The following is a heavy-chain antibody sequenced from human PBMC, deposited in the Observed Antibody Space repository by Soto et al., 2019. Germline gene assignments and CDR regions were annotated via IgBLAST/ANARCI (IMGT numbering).Heavy chain of an antibody. J-gene: IGHJ4*02. V-gene: IGHV6-1*01. Sequence: KQLQTLSLTCDISGDSVSNKNAAWSWIRQAPSRGLEWLGRTYYRSKWYNEYVVSVKSRISINPDTSKNQFSLQLNSVTPEDTAVYYCARKGAHYFDSWGQGTLVTVSS. CDR2: TYYRSKWYN. CDR1: GDSVSNKNAA. D-gene: IGHD3-16*01. CDR3: ARKGAHYFDS.